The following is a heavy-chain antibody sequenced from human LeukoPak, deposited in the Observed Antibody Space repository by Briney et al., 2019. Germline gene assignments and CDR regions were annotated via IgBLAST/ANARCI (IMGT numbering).Heavy chain of an antibody. CDR1: GFTFSSYA. Sequence: PGGSLRLSCGASGFTFSSYAMHWVRQAPGKGLEWVAVISYDGSNKYYADSVKGRFTISRDNSKNTLYLQMNSLRAEDTAVYYCARFAAGGSYYYYMDVWGKGTTVTVSS. J-gene: IGHJ6*03. CDR2: ISYDGSNK. V-gene: IGHV3-30-3*01. CDR3: ARFAAGGSYYYYMDV. D-gene: IGHD6-25*01.